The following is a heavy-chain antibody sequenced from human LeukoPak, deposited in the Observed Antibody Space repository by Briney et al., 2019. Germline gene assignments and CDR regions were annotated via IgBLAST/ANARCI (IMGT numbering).Heavy chain of an antibody. V-gene: IGHV3-23*01. J-gene: IGHJ4*02. D-gene: IGHD3-22*01. CDR2: ISGSGGNT. CDR3: AKTNGYYDL. Sequence: GGSLRLSCAASGFTFSGYGMSWVRQAPGKGLEWVSSISGSGGNTYYADSVKGRFTISRDNSKSTMYPQMNSLRAEDTAVYHCAKTNGYYDLWGQGTLVTVSS. CDR1: GFTFSGYG.